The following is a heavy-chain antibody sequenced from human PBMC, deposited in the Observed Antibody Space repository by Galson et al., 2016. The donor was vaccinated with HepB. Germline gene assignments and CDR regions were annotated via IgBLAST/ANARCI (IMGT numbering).Heavy chain of an antibody. J-gene: IGHJ6*02. Sequence: SLRLSCAASGFTFSSYAMNWVRQAPGKGLEWVANINQGGSEENYVDSMTGRFTISRDNANNSLFLQINSLRAEDAAVYYCARDLSFGGGSTWYDVMDVWGQGTTVTVSS. V-gene: IGHV3-7*03. CDR2: INQGGSEE. D-gene: IGHD3-10*01. CDR3: ARDLSFGGGSTWYDVMDV. CDR1: GFTFSSYA.